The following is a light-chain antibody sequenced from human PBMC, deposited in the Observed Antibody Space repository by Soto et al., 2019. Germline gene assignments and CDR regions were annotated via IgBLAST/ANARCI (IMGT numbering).Light chain of an antibody. V-gene: IGKV1-5*03. CDR2: KAS. Sequence: DIQMTQSPSTLSASVGDRVTITCLASQSISSWLAWYQQKPGKAPNLLIYKASSLESGVPSRFSGSGSGTEFTLTISSLQPDDFATYYCQQYKAFWTFGQGTKVDI. CDR3: QQYKAFWT. J-gene: IGKJ1*01. CDR1: QSISSW.